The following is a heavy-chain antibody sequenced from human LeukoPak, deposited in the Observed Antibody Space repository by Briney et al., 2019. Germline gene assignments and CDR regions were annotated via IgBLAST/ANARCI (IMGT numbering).Heavy chain of an antibody. Sequence: ASVKVSCKASGYTFTGYYMHWVRQAPGQGLEWMGWINPNSGGTNYAQKFQGRVTMTRDTSISTAYMELSRLRSDDTAVYYCARHLRGSSGWYVAWGQGTLVTVSS. CDR2: INPNSGGT. D-gene: IGHD6-19*01. V-gene: IGHV1-2*02. J-gene: IGHJ5*02. CDR3: ARHLRGSSGWYVA. CDR1: GYTFTGYY.